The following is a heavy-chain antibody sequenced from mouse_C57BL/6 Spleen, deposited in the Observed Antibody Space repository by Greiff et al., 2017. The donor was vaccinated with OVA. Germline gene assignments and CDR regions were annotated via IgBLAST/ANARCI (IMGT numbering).Heavy chain of an antibody. Sequence: QVQLQQPGAELVRPGSSVKLSCKASGYTFTSYWMDWVKQRPGQGLEWIGNIYPSDSETHYNQKFKDKATLTVDKSSSTAYMQLISLTSEDSAVYYCARGDGTWYFDVWGTGTTVTVSS. CDR1: GYTFTSYW. CDR3: ARGDGTWYFDV. D-gene: IGHD1-1*01. V-gene: IGHV1-61*01. CDR2: IYPSDSET. J-gene: IGHJ1*03.